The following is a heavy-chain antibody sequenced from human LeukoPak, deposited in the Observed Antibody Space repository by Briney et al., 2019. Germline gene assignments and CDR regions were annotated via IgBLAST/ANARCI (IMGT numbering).Heavy chain of an antibody. J-gene: IGHJ4*02. CDR1: GFLLNTAGLG. Sequence: SGPTLVSPTQAFTLTCTFSGFLLNTAGLGVGWMRQPPGKSREYCARRDCADNKFYSTSLRTRLTISKDTSNNQAVLTMTNMDPADTATYYCARSSHSGVWHDLDYWGQGILVTVSS. CDR3: ARSSHSGVWHDLDY. V-gene: IGHV2-70*04. D-gene: IGHD6-19*01. CDR2: RDCADNK.